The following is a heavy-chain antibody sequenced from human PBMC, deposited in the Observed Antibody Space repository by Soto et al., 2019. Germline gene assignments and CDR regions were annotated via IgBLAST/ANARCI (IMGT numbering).Heavy chain of an antibody. CDR2: IKQDGSEK. CDR3: AREFLPYDSSLGYFDF. V-gene: IGHV3-7*03. D-gene: IGHD3-22*01. Sequence: GGSLRLSCAASGFTFSSYWMSWVRQAPGKGLEWVANIKQDGSEKYYVDSVKGRFTISRDNAKNSLYLQMNSLRAEDTAVYYCAREFLPYDSSLGYFDFWGQGTLVTVSS. J-gene: IGHJ4*02. CDR1: GFTFSSYW.